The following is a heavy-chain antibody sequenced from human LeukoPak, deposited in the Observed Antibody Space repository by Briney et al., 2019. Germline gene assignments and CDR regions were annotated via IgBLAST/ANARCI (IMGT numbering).Heavy chain of an antibody. CDR3: ARGGSVGASVFDI. CDR1: GYRFTSYW. V-gene: IGHV5-51*01. D-gene: IGHD1-26*01. CDR2: IYPGDSDP. J-gene: IGHJ3*02. Sequence: GESLKISCKGSGYRFTSYWIGWVRQMPGKGLEWMGIIYPGDSDPRYSPSLPGQVTFSADKSISAAYVQWSSLKASDTAMYYCARGGSVGASVFDIWGQGTMVTVSS.